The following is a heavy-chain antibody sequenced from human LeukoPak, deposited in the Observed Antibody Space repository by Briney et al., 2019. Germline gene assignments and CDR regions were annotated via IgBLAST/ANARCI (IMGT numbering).Heavy chain of an antibody. CDR3: ARVVGALDDYNWFDP. CDR2: LFYGGSP. Sequence: SETLSLTCTVSGGFNSRGSYWGWIRQPPGKGLEWIGSLFYGGSPYYNPSLKSRVTISVDTSKNQFSLKLTSVTAADTAVYYCARVVGALDDYNWFDPWGQGTLVTVSS. D-gene: IGHD3/OR15-3a*01. J-gene: IGHJ5*02. CDR1: GGFNSRGSY. V-gene: IGHV4-39*01.